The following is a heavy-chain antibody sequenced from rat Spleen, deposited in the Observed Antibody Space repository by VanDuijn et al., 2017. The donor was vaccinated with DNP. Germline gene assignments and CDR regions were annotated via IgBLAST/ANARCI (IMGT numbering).Heavy chain of an antibody. CDR1: GFSLTSYN. CDR2: IWTGGST. J-gene: IGHJ2*01. Sequence: QVQLKESGPGLVQPSQTLSLTCTVSGFSLTSYNVHWVRQPTGKGLEWMGIIWTGGSTDYNSALKSRLSISRDTSKSQVFLKMNSVQTEDTAMYFCARSGLRGDWGQGVMVTVSS. V-gene: IGHV2-30*01. D-gene: IGHD4-3*01. CDR3: ARSGLRGD.